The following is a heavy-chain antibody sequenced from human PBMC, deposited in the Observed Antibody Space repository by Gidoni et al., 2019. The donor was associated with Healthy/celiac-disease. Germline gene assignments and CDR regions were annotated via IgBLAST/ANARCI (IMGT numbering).Heavy chain of an antibody. J-gene: IGHJ4*02. D-gene: IGHD3-3*01. CDR3: ARDDDFEGY. CDR1: GGTFSSYT. Sequence: QVQLVQSGAEVKKPGSAVKVSCKASGGTFSSYTISWVRQAPGQGLEWMGRIIPILGIAIYAQKFQGRVTITADKSPSTAYMELSSLGSEDTAVYYCARDDDFEGYWGQGTLVTVSS. V-gene: IGHV1-69*08. CDR2: IIPILGIA.